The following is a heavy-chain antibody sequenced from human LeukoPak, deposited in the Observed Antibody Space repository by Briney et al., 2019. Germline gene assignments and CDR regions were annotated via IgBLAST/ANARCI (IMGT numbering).Heavy chain of an antibody. D-gene: IGHD2-2*01. CDR3: ARGPRMVAMNGYAFDI. CDR2: IYFGGST. Sequence: SETLSLTCIVSGGSISSYYWNWIRQSAGKGLEWIGRIYFGGSTSYNPSLKSRVTMSVDTSKIQFSLNLTSVTAADTAMYYCARGPRMVAMNGYAFDIWGPGTTVIVSS. J-gene: IGHJ3*02. CDR1: GGSISSYY. V-gene: IGHV4-4*07.